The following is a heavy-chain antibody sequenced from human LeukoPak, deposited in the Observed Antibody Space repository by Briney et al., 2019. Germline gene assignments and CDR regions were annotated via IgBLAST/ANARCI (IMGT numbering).Heavy chain of an antibody. CDR1: GFTFSSYG. CDR2: IRDDGSNK. Sequence: RGSLRLSCAASGFTFSSYGMYWVRQAPGKGLEWVAFIRDDGSNKYYADSVKGRFTISRDNSKKTLYLQMNSLRAEDTAVYCCAKKSYSDYWGQGTLVTVSS. V-gene: IGHV3-30*02. D-gene: IGHD1-26*01. CDR3: AKKSYSDY. J-gene: IGHJ4*02.